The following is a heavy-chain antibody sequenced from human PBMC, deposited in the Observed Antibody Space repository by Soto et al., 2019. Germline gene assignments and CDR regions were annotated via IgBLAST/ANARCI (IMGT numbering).Heavy chain of an antibody. V-gene: IGHV4-34*01. CDR3: ARGGSVTYDFWSGYKSPFDY. D-gene: IGHD3-3*01. Sequence: SETLSLTCAVYGGSFSGYYWSWIRQPPGKGLEWIGEINHSGSTNYNPSLKSRVTISVDTSKNQFSLKLSSVTAADTAVYYCARGGSVTYDFWSGYKSPFDYRGQGTLVTVSS. CDR1: GGSFSGYY. J-gene: IGHJ4*02. CDR2: INHSGST.